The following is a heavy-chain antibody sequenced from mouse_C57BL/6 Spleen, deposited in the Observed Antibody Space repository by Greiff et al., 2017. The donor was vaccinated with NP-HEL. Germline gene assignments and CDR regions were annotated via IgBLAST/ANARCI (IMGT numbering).Heavy chain of an antibody. J-gene: IGHJ4*01. CDR1: GYTFTDYN. Sequence: EVQLQQSGPELVKPGASVKIPCKASGYTFTDYNMDWVKQSHGKSLEWIGDINPNNGGTIYNQKFKGKATLTVDKSSSTAYMELRSLTSEDTAVYYCARDGLYGTSDYAMDYWGQGTSVTVSS. V-gene: IGHV1-18*01. CDR3: ARDGLYGTSDYAMDY. D-gene: IGHD1-1*01. CDR2: INPNNGGT.